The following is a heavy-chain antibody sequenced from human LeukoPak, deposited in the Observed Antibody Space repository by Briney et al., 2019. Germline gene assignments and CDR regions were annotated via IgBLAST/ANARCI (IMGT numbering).Heavy chain of an antibody. Sequence: SETLSLTCTVSGYSISSGYYWGWIRQPPGKGLEWIGSIYHSGSTYYNPSLKSRVTISVDTSKNQFSLKLSSVTAADTAVYYCARGSQQLVVAANDYWGQGTLVTVSS. CDR3: ARGSQQLVVAANDY. V-gene: IGHV4-38-2*02. D-gene: IGHD6-13*01. CDR2: IYHSGST. J-gene: IGHJ4*02. CDR1: GYSISSGYY.